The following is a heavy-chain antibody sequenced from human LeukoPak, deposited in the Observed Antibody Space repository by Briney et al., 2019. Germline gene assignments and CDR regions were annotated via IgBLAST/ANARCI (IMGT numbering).Heavy chain of an antibody. Sequence: PGGSLRLSCAASGFSFINSAVSWVRQAPGKGLEWLSTINGGGGVTYYADSVTGRFTISSDTSQNTLYLQMNSLRTDDTAVYYCAKANPTPRGVNFDYWGQGTLVTVSS. V-gene: IGHV3-23*01. CDR3: AKANPTPRGVNFDY. J-gene: IGHJ4*02. D-gene: IGHD3-10*01. CDR2: INGGGGVT. CDR1: GFSFINSA.